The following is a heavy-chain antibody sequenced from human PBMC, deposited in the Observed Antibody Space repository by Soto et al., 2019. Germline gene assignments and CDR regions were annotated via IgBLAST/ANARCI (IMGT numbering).Heavy chain of an antibody. CDR2: INPNSGGT. D-gene: IGHD2-2*01. Sequence: ASVKVSCKASGYTFTGYYMHWVRQAPGQGLEWMGWINPNSGGTNYAQKFQGWVTMTRDTSISTAYMELSRLRSDDTAVYYCARGGEFRSTSYGDAIDYWGQGTLVTVSS. CDR1: GYTFTGYY. CDR3: ARGGEFRSTSYGDAIDY. V-gene: IGHV1-2*04. J-gene: IGHJ4*02.